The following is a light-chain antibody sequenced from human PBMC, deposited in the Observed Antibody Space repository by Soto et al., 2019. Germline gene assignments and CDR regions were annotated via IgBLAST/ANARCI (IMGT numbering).Light chain of an antibody. J-gene: IGLJ2*01. CDR3: CAHAGSGTQGV. V-gene: IGLV2-23*01. CDR2: EGI. Sequence: QSALTQPASVSGSPGQSITISCTGTSSDVGSYNLVSWYQQHPGKAPKLMIYEGIKRPSGVSDRFSGAKSGNTASLTSSGLQAEDGADYYCCAHAGSGTQGVFGGGTKLTAL. CDR1: SSDVGSYNL.